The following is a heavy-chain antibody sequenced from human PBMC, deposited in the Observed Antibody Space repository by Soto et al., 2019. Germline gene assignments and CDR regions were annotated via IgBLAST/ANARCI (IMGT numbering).Heavy chain of an antibody. CDR3: ARGPVLGYCSGGSCPIFDY. CDR1: GFTFSSYG. D-gene: IGHD2-15*01. CDR2: IWYDGSNK. J-gene: IGHJ4*02. Sequence: QVQLVESGGGVVQPGRSLRLSCAASGFTFSSYGMHWVRQAPGKGLEWVAVIWYDGSNKYYADSVKGRFTISRDNSKNTLYLQMHSLRAEDTAVYYCARGPVLGYCSGGSCPIFDYWGQGTLVTVSS. V-gene: IGHV3-33*01.